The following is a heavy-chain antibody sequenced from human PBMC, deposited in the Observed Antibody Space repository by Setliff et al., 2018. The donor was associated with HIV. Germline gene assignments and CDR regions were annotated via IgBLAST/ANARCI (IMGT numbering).Heavy chain of an antibody. J-gene: IGHJ4*02. CDR1: GFSLSDNY. CDR3: ARVRPLYTGDRYYFDF. D-gene: IGHD5-12*01. V-gene: IGHV3-53*05. Sequence: ETLSLSCAASGFSLSDNYMSWVRQAPGKRLEWVSVIYSGGSTFSADSVKGRFTISRDKSKSTLFLQMTSLRSEDTAVYYCARVRPLYTGDRYYFDFWGQGTLVTVSS. CDR2: IYSGGST.